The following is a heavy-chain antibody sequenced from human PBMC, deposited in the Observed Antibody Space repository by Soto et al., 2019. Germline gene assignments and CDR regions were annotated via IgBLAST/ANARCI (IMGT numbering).Heavy chain of an antibody. D-gene: IGHD3-10*01. J-gene: IGHJ5*02. CDR1: GDSVSSYSAA. V-gene: IGHV6-1*01. CDR2: TYYRSRFFS. CDR3: VRDRYSSSGWFDP. Sequence: SQTLSLTCVISGDSVSSYSAAWNWTRRSPSGGLEWLGRTYYRSRFFSDYAESVKSRIIINPDTSKNQFSLQLKSVTPEDTAVYYCVRDRYSSSGWFDPWGQGTPVTVSS.